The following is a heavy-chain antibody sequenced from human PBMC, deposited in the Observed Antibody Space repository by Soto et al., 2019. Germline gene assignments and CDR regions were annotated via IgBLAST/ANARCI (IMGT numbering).Heavy chain of an antibody. D-gene: IGHD3-10*01. CDR3: ARPSSYYYDWGASDY. CDR2: IIPIFGTA. CDR1: GATFSSYA. V-gene: IGHV1-69*12. J-gene: IGHJ4*02. Sequence: QVQLVQSGAEVKKPGSSVKVSCKASGATFSSYAISWVRQAPGQGLEWMGGIIPIFGTANYAQKFQGRVTITADESTSTAYMELRSLRSEDTAVYYCARPSSYYYDWGASDYWGQGTLVTVSS.